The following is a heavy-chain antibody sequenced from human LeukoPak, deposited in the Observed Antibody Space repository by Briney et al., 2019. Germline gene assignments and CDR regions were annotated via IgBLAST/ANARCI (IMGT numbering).Heavy chain of an antibody. V-gene: IGHV3-9*01. CDR1: GVNFNRYA. Sequence: AGGSLRLSCTLSGVNFNRYAIHWGRQPPGKGLELVAGLRLDTERIAYTVCVKGRFIVYRDNSTNSVHLQMNSLTPADSALYFCAKDATPGGAYVWGQGTTVTVSS. CDR2: LRLDTERI. D-gene: IGHD4-17*01. CDR3: AKDATPGGAYV. J-gene: IGHJ6*02.